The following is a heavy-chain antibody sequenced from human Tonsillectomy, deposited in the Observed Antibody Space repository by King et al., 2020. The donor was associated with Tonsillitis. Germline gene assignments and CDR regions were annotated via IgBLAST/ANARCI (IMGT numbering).Heavy chain of an antibody. CDR1: GGSISSYY. Sequence: VQLQESGPGLVKPSETLSLTCTVSGGSISSYYWSWIRQPPGKGLEWIGYISYSGSTNYNPSLKSRVTISVDTSKNQFSLKLSSVTAADTAVYYCARGHSRTAAGYFDYWGQGTLVTVSS. J-gene: IGHJ4*02. CDR3: ARGHSRTAAGYFDY. D-gene: IGHD6-13*01. CDR2: ISYSGST. V-gene: IGHV4-59*01.